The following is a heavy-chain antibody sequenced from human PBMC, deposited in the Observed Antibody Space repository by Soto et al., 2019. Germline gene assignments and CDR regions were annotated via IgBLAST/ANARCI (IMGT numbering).Heavy chain of an antibody. CDR3: ARGTQTTVTTRLFDC. CDR1: GFNFRSRW. CDR2: INSDGTTI. Sequence: RLHCAASGFNFRSRWMHWVRQAPGKGLVWVSRINSDGTTITYADSVKGRFTISRDNAKNTLYLQMNSLRAEDTAVYYCARGTQTTVTTRLFDCWGQGTLVTVSS. J-gene: IGHJ4*02. D-gene: IGHD4-17*01. V-gene: IGHV3-74*01.